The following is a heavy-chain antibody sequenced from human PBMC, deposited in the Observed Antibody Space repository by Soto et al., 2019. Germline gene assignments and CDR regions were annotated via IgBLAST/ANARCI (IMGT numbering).Heavy chain of an antibody. J-gene: IGHJ5*01. D-gene: IGHD2-2*01. CDR2: ISWNSGSI. CDR1: GGTSGHCA. Sequence: GGALRLSWAGSGGTSGHCAILWVRHAPEKGLEWVSGISWNSGSIGYADSVKGRFTISRDNAKNSLYLQMNSLRAEDTALYYCAKDHYYSSTSRPDQFD. V-gene: IGHV3-9*02. CDR3: AKDHYYSSTSRPDQFD.